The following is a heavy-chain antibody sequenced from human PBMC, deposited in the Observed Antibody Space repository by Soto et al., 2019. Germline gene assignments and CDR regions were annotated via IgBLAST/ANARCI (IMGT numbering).Heavy chain of an antibody. Sequence: QVQLQQWGAGLLRPSETLSLTCAVYGGSFSGYYWSWIRQPPGKGLEWIGEINHSGSTNYNPSLKSRVTISVDTSKNQFSLKLSSVTAADTAVYYCARGYSSSWPPADYFDYWGQGTLVTVSS. CDR2: INHSGST. CDR1: GGSFSGYY. V-gene: IGHV4-34*01. D-gene: IGHD6-13*01. J-gene: IGHJ4*02. CDR3: ARGYSSSWPPADYFDY.